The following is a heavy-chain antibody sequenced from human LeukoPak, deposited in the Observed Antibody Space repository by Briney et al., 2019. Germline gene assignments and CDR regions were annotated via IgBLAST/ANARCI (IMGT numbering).Heavy chain of an antibody. CDR1: GGSFSGYY. CDR2: INHSGST. CDR3: ARAVGGKWELPPRLDY. V-gene: IGHV4-34*01. J-gene: IGHJ4*02. Sequence: PSETLSLTCAVYGGSFSGYYWSWIRQPPGKGLEWIGEINHSGSTNYNPSLKSRVTISVDTSKNQFSLKLSSVTAADTAVYYCARAVGGKWELPPRLDYWGQGTLVTVSS. D-gene: IGHD1-26*01.